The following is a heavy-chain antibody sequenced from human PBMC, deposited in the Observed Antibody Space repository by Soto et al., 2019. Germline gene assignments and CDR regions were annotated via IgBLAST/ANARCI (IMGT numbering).Heavy chain of an antibody. CDR3: ARAAGKIAVAGFDY. V-gene: IGHV3-30-3*01. D-gene: IGHD6-19*01. CDR1: GFTFSSYA. J-gene: IGHJ4*02. CDR2: ISYDGSNK. Sequence: QVQLVESGGGVVQSGRSLRLSCAASGFTFSSYAMHWVRQAPGKGLEWVAVISYDGSNKYYADSVKGRFTISRDNSKNTLYLQMNSLRAEDTAVYYCARAAGKIAVAGFDYWGQGTLVTVSS.